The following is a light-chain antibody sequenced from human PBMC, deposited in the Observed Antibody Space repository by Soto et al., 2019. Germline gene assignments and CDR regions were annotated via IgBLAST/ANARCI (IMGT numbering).Light chain of an antibody. Sequence: AIQMTQSPSSLSAAGGDRVTIACRASQDIQNELGWYQQKPGKAPKVLIYGASTLQSGVPSRFSGGGSGTDFTLTISSLQPEDFATYYCLQDHNYPRTFGQGTKVEIK. J-gene: IGKJ1*01. CDR3: LQDHNYPRT. V-gene: IGKV1-6*01. CDR1: QDIQNE. CDR2: GAS.